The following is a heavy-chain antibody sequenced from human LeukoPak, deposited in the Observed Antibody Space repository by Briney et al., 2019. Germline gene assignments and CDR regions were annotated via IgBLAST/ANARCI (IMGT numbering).Heavy chain of an antibody. CDR2: ISGSGGST. Sequence: GGSLRLSCAASGFTFSSYSMNWVRQAPGKGLEWVSAISGSGGSTYYADSVKGRFTISRDNSKNTLYLQMNSLRAEDTAVYYCAKKRSGYYGSGYYYYGMDVWGQGTTVTVSS. J-gene: IGHJ6*02. CDR1: GFTFSSYS. D-gene: IGHD3-10*01. V-gene: IGHV3-23*01. CDR3: AKKRSGYYGSGYYYYGMDV.